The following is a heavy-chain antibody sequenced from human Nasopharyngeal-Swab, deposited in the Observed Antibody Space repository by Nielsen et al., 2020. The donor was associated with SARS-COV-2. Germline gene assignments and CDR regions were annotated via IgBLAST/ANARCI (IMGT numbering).Heavy chain of an antibody. J-gene: IGHJ4*02. D-gene: IGHD5-18*01. CDR3: ARHSQLWLRRLHYFDY. CDR1: GYTFTSYY. V-gene: IGHV1-46*01. Sequence: ASVKVSCKASGYTFTSYYMHWVRQAPGQGLEWMGIINPTVGSTTYAQKFQGRVTMTRDTSKNQFSLKLSSVTAADTAVYYCARHSQLWLRRLHYFDYWGLGTLVTVSS. CDR2: INPTVGST.